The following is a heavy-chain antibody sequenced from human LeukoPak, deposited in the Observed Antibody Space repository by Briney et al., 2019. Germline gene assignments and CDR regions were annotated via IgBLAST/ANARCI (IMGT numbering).Heavy chain of an antibody. J-gene: IGHJ5*01. Sequence: SQTLSLTCTVSGGSISSAYYWSWIRQPPGKGLEWFGYIYYSGRTYYNLSLKSRVTISVDTSKNQFSLNLGSVIAADTAVYYCAGRGQRYCGGGGCFGDFDSWGPGTLVTVSS. CDR3: AGRGQRYCGGGGCFGDFDS. D-gene: IGHD2-15*01. CDR2: IYYSGRT. V-gene: IGHV4-30-4*01. CDR1: GGSISSAYY.